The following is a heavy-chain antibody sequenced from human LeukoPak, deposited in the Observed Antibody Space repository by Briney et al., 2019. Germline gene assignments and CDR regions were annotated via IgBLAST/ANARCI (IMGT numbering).Heavy chain of an antibody. CDR2: IQYDGSNE. CDR1: GFTFSSYG. Sequence: GGSLRLSCAASGFTFSSYGMHWVRQAPGKGLEWVAYIQYDGSNEQYADSAKGRFSISRDSSKNILYLQLNSLRAEDTAVYYCAKDRCSNGIGCYYYYMDVWGKGTTVTISS. D-gene: IGHD2-8*01. V-gene: IGHV3-30*02. CDR3: AKDRCSNGIGCYYYYMDV. J-gene: IGHJ6*03.